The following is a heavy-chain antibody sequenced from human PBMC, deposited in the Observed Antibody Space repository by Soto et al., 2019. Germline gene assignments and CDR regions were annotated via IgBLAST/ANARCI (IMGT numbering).Heavy chain of an antibody. CDR3: AGERGFYHVAYYYFAMDV. V-gene: IGHV4-30-4*01. CDR2: IYNSGTS. J-gene: IGHJ6*02. Sequence: KTSETLSLTCTVSGGSVSSGDYYWSWIRQPPGKGLEWIGYIYNSGTSSYNPSLMSRLSISLDTSKNQFSLRLDSVTAADAAVYYCAGERGFYHVAYYYFAMDVWGQGTTVTVSS. D-gene: IGHD3-22*01. CDR1: GGSVSSGDYY.